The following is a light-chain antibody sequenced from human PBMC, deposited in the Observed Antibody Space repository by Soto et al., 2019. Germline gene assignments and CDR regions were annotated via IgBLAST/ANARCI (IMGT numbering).Light chain of an antibody. Sequence: DIVLTQSPGTLSLSPGERATLSCRASQIISSTYLGWYQQKPSQAPRLLIYGASSRATGIPDRFSGSGSGTDFTLTISRLEPEDFAVYYCQQYNNWPFTFGPGTKVDIK. CDR1: QIISSTY. CDR2: GAS. CDR3: QQYNNWPFT. V-gene: IGKV3-20*01. J-gene: IGKJ3*01.